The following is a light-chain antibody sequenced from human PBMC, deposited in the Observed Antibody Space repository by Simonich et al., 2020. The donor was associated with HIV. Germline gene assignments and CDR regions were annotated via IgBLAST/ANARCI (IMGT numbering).Light chain of an antibody. CDR2: DVS. Sequence: QSALTQPASVSGSPGQSITISCTGISSDFGAYNYVSWYQNHPGKAPKVIIYDVSKRPSGVSNRFSGSKSGDAASLTISGIQAEDEADYYCSSYTTTSTWVFGGGTKLTVL. V-gene: IGLV2-14*03. CDR1: SSDFGAYNY. CDR3: SSYTTTSTWV. J-gene: IGLJ2*01.